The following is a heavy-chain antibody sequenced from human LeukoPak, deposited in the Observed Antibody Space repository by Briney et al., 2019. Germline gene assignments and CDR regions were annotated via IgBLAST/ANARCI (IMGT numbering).Heavy chain of an antibody. Sequence: PGGSLRLSCAASGFTFSTYAMSWVRQAPGKGLEWVSYISGSSTTIYYADSMKGRFTISRDNAKNSLYLQMNSLRAEDTAVYYCARVFAGDYFDYWGQGTLVTVSS. CDR1: GFTFSTYA. J-gene: IGHJ4*02. CDR3: ARVFAGDYFDY. V-gene: IGHV3-48*01. CDR2: ISGSSTTI.